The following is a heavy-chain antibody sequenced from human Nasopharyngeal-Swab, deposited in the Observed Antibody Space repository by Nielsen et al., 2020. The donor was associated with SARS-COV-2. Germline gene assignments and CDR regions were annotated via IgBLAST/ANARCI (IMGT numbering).Heavy chain of an antibody. V-gene: IGHV3-73*01. CDR3: TRHGDYGGNSGVDY. J-gene: IGHJ4*02. D-gene: IGHD4-23*01. CDR2: IRSKANSYAT. CDR1: GFTFSGSA. Sequence: GESLKISCAASGFTFSGSAMHWVRQASGKGLEWVGRIRSKANSYATAYAASVKGGFTISRDDSKNTAYLQMNSLKTEDTAVYYCTRHGDYGGNSGVDYWGQGTLVTVSS.